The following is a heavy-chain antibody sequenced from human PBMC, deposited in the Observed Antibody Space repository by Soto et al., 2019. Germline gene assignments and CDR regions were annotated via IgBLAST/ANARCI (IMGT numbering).Heavy chain of an antibody. D-gene: IGHD6-13*01. J-gene: IGHJ5*02. CDR3: AKDHLTAGGTFWFDH. V-gene: IGHV3-23*01. CDR1: GFTFSTYP. Sequence: EVQLLESGGGLVQPGGSLRLSCAASGFTFSTYPMSWVRQAPGKGLEWVSAISGSGGNTYYADSVRGRFTISRDNSKNTLYLQMSSLRAEDTAVYYCAKDHLTAGGTFWFDHRGQGTLVTVSS. CDR2: ISGSGGNT.